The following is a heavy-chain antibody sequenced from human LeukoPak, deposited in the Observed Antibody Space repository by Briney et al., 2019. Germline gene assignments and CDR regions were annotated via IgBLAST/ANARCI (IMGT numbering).Heavy chain of an antibody. CDR2: ISYDGSNK. Sequence: GGSLRLPCAASGFTFSSYAMHWVRQAPGKGLEWVAVISYDGSNKYCADSVEGRFTISRDNSKNTLYLQMNSLRAEDTAVYYCARGSGFGGIYYYGMDVWGQGTTVTVSS. J-gene: IGHJ6*02. D-gene: IGHD3-10*01. V-gene: IGHV3-30-3*01. CDR3: ARGSGFGGIYYYGMDV. CDR1: GFTFSSYA.